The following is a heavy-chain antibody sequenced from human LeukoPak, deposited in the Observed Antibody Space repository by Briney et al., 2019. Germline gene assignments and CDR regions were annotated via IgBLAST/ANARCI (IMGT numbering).Heavy chain of an antibody. CDR2: IYHSGST. CDR1: GGSISSGGYS. Sequence: PSETVSLTCAVSGGSISSGGYSWSWIRQPPGKGLEWIGYIYHSGSTYYNPSLKSRVTKSVDRSKNQFSLKLSSVTAADTAVYYCARDAVYYGMDVWGKGTTVTVSS. CDR3: ARDAVYYGMDV. V-gene: IGHV4-30-2*01. J-gene: IGHJ6*04.